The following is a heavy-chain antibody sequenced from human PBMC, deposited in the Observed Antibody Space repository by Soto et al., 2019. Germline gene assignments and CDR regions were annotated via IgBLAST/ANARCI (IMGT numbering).Heavy chain of an antibody. Sequence: ASVKVSCKASGYTFTSYDINWERQATGQGLEWMGWMNPNSGNTGYAQKFQGRVTMTRNTSISTAYMELSSLRSEETAVYYCARGNDFWSGYYGRYFDYWGQGTLVTVSS. D-gene: IGHD3-3*01. CDR3: ARGNDFWSGYYGRYFDY. V-gene: IGHV1-8*01. CDR2: MNPNSGNT. J-gene: IGHJ4*02. CDR1: GYTFTSYD.